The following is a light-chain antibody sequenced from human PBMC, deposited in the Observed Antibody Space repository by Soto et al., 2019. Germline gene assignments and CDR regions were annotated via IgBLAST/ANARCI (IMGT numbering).Light chain of an antibody. CDR3: LQHNSGPRT. CDR2: AAS. Sequence: DIQMTQSPSTLSASVGDRVTITCRASQGVSRFLAWYQQRPGKAPNLLIFAASTLHSGVPSRFSVSGSGTEFTLTISSLQPEDFATYYCLQHNSGPRTFGQGTKVDI. CDR1: QGVSRF. V-gene: IGKV1-9*01. J-gene: IGKJ1*01.